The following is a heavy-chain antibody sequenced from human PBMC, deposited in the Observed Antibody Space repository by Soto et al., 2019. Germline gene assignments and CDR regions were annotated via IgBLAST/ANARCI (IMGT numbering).Heavy chain of an antibody. J-gene: IGHJ4*02. CDR3: EGREGGGEDYLDH. CDR1: ACNLANYC. Sequence: GWSLKISFQAGACNLANYCNGWVRQMPGKGLEWMGIIFPGDSDTRYSPSFQGQVTISADKSISTAYLQWSSLKAADTAMYYREGREGGGEDYLDHSCQGSVVTGS. CDR2: IFPGDSDT. D-gene: IGHD3-10*01. V-gene: IGHV5-51*01.